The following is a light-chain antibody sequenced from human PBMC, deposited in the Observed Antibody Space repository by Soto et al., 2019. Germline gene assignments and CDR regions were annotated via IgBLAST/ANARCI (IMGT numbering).Light chain of an antibody. Sequence: IVLPESPGTLSLSPGERATLSCRASQSVSNNYLAWYQQKPGQAPRLLIYEASNRATGIPARFSGSGSGTDFTLTISILEPEDFAVYYCKQGSELPVTFGQGTRWGL. CDR1: QSVSNNY. J-gene: IGKJ5*01. CDR2: EAS. CDR3: KQGSELPVT. V-gene: IGKV3-11*01.